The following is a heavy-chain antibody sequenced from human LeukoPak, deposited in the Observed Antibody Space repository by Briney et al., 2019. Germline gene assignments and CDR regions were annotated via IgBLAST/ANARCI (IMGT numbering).Heavy chain of an antibody. J-gene: IGHJ4*02. Sequence: GGSLRLSCAASGFTFSSYWMHWVRQAPGKGLAWVSRINSDGSSTSYADSVKGRFTISRDNAKNTLYLQMNSLRAEDTAVYYCARDPLGYCSSTSCYTGYFDYWGQGTLVTVSS. CDR2: INSDGSST. CDR3: ARDPLGYCSSTSCYTGYFDY. D-gene: IGHD2-2*02. CDR1: GFTFSSYW. V-gene: IGHV3-74*01.